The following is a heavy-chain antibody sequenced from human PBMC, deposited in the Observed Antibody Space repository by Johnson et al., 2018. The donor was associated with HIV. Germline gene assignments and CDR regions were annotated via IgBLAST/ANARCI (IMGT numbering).Heavy chain of an antibody. V-gene: IGHV3-66*01. CDR3: AKNFGKILAAGSLEVGDAFDI. Sequence: VQLVESGGGLVQPGGSLRLSCAVSGFTVINNYMTWVRQAPGKGLEWVSIIYSCDPTYSADSLKGRFSISRDTSKNTLYLQMNSLRDEDLAVYYCAKNFGKILAAGSLEVGDAFDIWGQGTMVTVSS. D-gene: IGHD6-13*01. CDR1: GFTVINNY. J-gene: IGHJ3*02. CDR2: IYSCDPT.